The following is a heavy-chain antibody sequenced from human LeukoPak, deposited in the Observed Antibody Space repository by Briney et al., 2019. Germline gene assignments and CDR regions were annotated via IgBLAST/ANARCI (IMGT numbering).Heavy chain of an antibody. CDR2: ISAYNGNT. CDR3: ARRRLSPGTNVPSFDY. D-gene: IGHD1-7*01. Sequence: ASVKVSCKASGYTFTSYGISWVRQAPGQGLEWMGWISAYNGNTNYAQKLQGRVTMTTDTSTSTAYMELRSLRSDDTAVYYCARRRLSPGTNVPSFDYWGQGTLVTVSS. CDR1: GYTFTSYG. V-gene: IGHV1-18*01. J-gene: IGHJ4*02.